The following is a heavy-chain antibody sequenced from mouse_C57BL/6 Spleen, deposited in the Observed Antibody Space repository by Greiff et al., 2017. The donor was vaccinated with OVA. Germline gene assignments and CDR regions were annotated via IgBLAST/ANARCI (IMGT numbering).Heavy chain of an antibody. V-gene: IGHV14-2*01. D-gene: IGHD3-1*01. CDR2: IDPEDGEP. Sequence: VQLQQSGAELVKPGASVKLSCKASGFNIKDYYMHWVKQRPEQGLAWIGRIDPEDGEPNSAAKFTGKATLPAATSSNTAYLQLSSLTSEDTAVYYCALGDFDYWGQGTTLTVSS. J-gene: IGHJ2*01. CDR1: GFNIKDYY. CDR3: ALGDFDY.